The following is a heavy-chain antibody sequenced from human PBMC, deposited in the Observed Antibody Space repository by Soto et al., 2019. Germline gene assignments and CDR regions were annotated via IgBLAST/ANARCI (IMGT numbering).Heavy chain of an antibody. J-gene: IGHJ5*02. CDR3: ARGNNDWGGSEDWFDP. V-gene: IGHV1-8*01. Sequence: QVQLVQSGAEVKKPGASVKVSCKASGYTFTSFDIHWVRQATGQGLEWMGWMNPNSANTGFAQKFKDRVTLTRNTSISTAYMELSSLRSEDTAVYYCARGNNDWGGSEDWFDPWGQGTLVTVSS. D-gene: IGHD2-21*01. CDR2: MNPNSANT. CDR1: GYTFTSFD.